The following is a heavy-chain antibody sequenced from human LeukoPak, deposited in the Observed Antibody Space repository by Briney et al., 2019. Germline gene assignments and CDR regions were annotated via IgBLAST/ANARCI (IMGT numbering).Heavy chain of an antibody. CDR3: ASKGGSFTISGVLYNDAFAI. Sequence: GGSLRLSCAASGFTFNSSDTHWVRQPTRKGLEWVSTIGTAGLEWVSTLGTAGDTYFPGSVKGRFTISRENAKNSLYLQMNNLRAEDTAVYYCASKGGSFTISGVLYNDAFAIWGQGTMVTVSA. V-gene: IGHV3-13*01. CDR1: GFTFNSSD. J-gene: IGHJ3*02. CDR2: LGTAGDT. D-gene: IGHD3-3*01.